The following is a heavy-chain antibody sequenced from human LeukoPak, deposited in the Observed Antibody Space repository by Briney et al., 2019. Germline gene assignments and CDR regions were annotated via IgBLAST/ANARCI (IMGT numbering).Heavy chain of an antibody. CDR2: IYYSGST. V-gene: IGHV4-59*08. CDR1: GGSISSYY. Sequence: KASETLSLTCTCSGGSISSYYWSWIRQPPGKGLEWIGYIYYSGSTNYNPSLKSRVTISVDTSKNQFSLKLSSVTAADTAVYYCARLRATPANLYFDYWGQGTLVTVSS. J-gene: IGHJ4*02. CDR3: ARLRATPANLYFDY. D-gene: IGHD1-14*01.